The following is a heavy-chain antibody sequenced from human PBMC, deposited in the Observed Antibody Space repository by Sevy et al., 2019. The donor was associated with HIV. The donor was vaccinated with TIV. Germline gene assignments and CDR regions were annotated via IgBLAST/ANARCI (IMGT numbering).Heavy chain of an antibody. CDR3: VRERAGIDH. CDR2: IYVGRNT. J-gene: IGHJ4*02. CDR1: GFTVTFNS. D-gene: IGHD6-19*01. Sequence: GGSLRLSCAASGFTVTFNSMSWVHQAPGRGLVWVSVIYVGRNTYYVDSVKGRFTIFRDSFKDTVDLQMDSLRPEDSGVYYCVRERAGIDHWGQGTLVTVSS. V-gene: IGHV3-53*01.